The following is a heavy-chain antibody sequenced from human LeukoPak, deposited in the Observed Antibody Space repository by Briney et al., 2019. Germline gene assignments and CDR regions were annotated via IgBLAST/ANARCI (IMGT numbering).Heavy chain of an antibody. V-gene: IGHV3-11*04. CDR2: ISGSENYI. J-gene: IGHJ4*02. Sequence: PGGALRLSCEASGLAVSDYYMSWIRQAPGKGLGWLAYISGSENYIYYADSVKGRFTISRDNAKNSVYLQMDSLRVEDTARYYCARDFIPAATFHSWGQGTRVTVSS. CDR3: ARDFIPAATFHS. D-gene: IGHD6-25*01. CDR1: GLAVSDYY.